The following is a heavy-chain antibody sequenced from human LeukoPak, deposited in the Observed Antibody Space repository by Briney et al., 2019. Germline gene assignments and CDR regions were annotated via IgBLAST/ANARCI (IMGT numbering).Heavy chain of an antibody. CDR3: ARARTTFDD. D-gene: IGHD1-14*01. CDR2: ISDAGST. Sequence: SETLSLTCSVSGGSISSYYWSWIRQPPGKGLEGIGHISDAGSTNDNPSLKSRLSISVDTSKNQFSLNLTSMTAADTALYFCARARTTFDDWGQGTLVTVSS. V-gene: IGHV4-59*01. J-gene: IGHJ4*02. CDR1: GGSISSYY.